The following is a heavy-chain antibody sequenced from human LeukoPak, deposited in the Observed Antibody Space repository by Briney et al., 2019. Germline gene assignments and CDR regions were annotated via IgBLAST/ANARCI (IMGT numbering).Heavy chain of an antibody. CDR1: GFTVSSNY. CDR2: IYSGGTT. CDR3: ARTTTFAPHFDY. Sequence: GGSLRLSCAASGFTVSSNYMSWVRQAPGKGLVWVSVIYSGGTTYYADSVKGRFTISRDNSKNTLYLQMNSLRAEDTAVYYCARTTTFAPHFDYWGQGTLVTVSS. V-gene: IGHV3-66*01. D-gene: IGHD1-1*01. J-gene: IGHJ4*02.